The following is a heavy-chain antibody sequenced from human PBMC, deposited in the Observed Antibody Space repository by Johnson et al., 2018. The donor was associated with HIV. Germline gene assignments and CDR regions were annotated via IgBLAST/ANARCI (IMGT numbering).Heavy chain of an antibody. CDR3: ARDRGYWDAFDI. Sequence: SMKGRFTVSRDNAKKSLFLQMNSLRAEDTAVYYCARDRGYWDAFDIWGQGTVVTVSS. V-gene: IGHV3-11*06. D-gene: IGHD3-22*01. J-gene: IGHJ3*02.